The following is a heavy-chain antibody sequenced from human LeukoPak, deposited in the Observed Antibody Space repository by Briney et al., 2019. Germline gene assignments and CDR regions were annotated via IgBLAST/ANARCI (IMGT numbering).Heavy chain of an antibody. D-gene: IGHD3-10*02. V-gene: IGHV3-33*01. J-gene: IGHJ6*04. Sequence: SGGSLRLSCAASGFTFSSYGMHWVRQAPGKGLEWVAVIWYDGSNKYYADSVKGRFTISRDNSKNTLYLQMNSLRAEDTAVYYCAREGRDYYVYYYYGMDVWGKGTTVTVSS. CDR3: AREGRDYYVYYYYGMDV. CDR1: GFTFSSYG. CDR2: IWYDGSNK.